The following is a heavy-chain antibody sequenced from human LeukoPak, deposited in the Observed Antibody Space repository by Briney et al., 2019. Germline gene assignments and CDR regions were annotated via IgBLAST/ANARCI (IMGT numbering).Heavy chain of an antibody. V-gene: IGHV3-11*06. D-gene: IGHD1-14*01. CDR2: ISSSSSYT. J-gene: IGHJ4*02. Sequence: GGSLRLYCAASGFTFSDYYMSWIRQAPGKGLEWVSYISSSSSYTNYAVSVKGRFTISRDNAKNSLYLQMNSLRAEDTAVYYCAITPRLDYWGQGTLVTVSS. CDR1: GFTFSDYY. CDR3: AITPRLDY.